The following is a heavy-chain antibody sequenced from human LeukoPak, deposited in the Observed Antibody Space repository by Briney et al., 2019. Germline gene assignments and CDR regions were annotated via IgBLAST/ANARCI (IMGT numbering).Heavy chain of an antibody. CDR2: ISA. CDR1: GYTFTSYG. CDR3: ARAYCGGDCYSWLDNWFDP. Sequence: GASVKVSCKASGYTFTSYGISLVRQAPGQGLEWMGWISASQKLQGRVTMTTDTSTSTAYMELRSLRSDDTAVYYCARAYCGGDCYSWLDNWFDPWGQGTLVTVSS. D-gene: IGHD2-21*02. J-gene: IGHJ5*02. V-gene: IGHV1-18*01.